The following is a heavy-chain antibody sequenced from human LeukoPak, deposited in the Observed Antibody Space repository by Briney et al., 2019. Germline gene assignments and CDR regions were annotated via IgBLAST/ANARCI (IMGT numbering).Heavy chain of an antibody. J-gene: IGHJ6*03. V-gene: IGHV5-51*01. CDR1: GYSFTSYW. D-gene: IGHD3-22*01. CDR3: ARKPGYYYDSSGYQGYMDV. CDR2: IYPGDSDT. Sequence: GESLKISCKGFGYSFTSYWIGWVRQMPGKGLEWMGIIYPGDSDTRYSPSFQGQVTISADKSISTAYLQWSSLKASDTAMYYCARKPGYYYDSSGYQGYMDVWGKGTTVTVSS.